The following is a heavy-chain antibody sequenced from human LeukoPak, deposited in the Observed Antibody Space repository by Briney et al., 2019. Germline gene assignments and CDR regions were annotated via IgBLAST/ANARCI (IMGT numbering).Heavy chain of an antibody. J-gene: IGHJ4*02. CDR3: ARVLYYGSGSLDY. CDR2: ISYDGNNK. D-gene: IGHD3-10*01. V-gene: IGHV3-30*04. CDR1: GFTFSSYT. Sequence: GGSLRLSCAASGFTFSSYTMHWVRQAPGKGLEWVALISYDGNNKYYANSVKGRFTISRDNAKNSLYLQMNSLRAEDTAVYYCARVLYYGSGSLDYWGQGTLVTVSS.